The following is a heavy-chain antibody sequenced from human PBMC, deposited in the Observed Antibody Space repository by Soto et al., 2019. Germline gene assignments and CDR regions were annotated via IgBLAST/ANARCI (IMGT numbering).Heavy chain of an antibody. Sequence: PSETLSLTCTVSGGSISSSSYYWCWIRQPPGKGLEWIGSIYYSGSTYYNPSLKSRVTISVDTSKNQFSLKLSSVTAADTAVYYCARQPQWRTGGMDVWGQGTTVTVS. CDR2: IYYSGST. D-gene: IGHD6-19*01. J-gene: IGHJ6*02. V-gene: IGHV4-39*01. CDR3: ARQPQWRTGGMDV. CDR1: GGSISSSSYY.